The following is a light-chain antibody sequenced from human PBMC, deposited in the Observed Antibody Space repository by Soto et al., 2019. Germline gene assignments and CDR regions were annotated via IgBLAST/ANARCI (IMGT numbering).Light chain of an antibody. J-gene: IGKJ1*01. CDR3: QQYGSPPWT. V-gene: IGKV3-20*01. CDR1: QSVSSSW. CDR2: GAS. Sequence: EIVLTQSPGTLSLSPGERATLSCRASQSVSSSWLAWYQQKPGQAPRLLISGASSRATGIPDRFSGSGSGTDFTLTISRLEPEDFAVYYCQQYGSPPWTFGQGTKVEVK.